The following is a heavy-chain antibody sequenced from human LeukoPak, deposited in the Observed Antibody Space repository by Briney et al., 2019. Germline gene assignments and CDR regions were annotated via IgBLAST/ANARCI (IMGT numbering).Heavy chain of an antibody. D-gene: IGHD1-26*01. CDR3: AKILSGTYSFDL. V-gene: IGHV3-23*01. Sequence: GQSLRLSCTASASTFSTYPMTWVRQAPGQGLEWVSASSGNSVTIYYADSVKGRFTISRDNSKNTLYLQMYSLRAEDTAVYYCAKILSGTYSFDLWGQGTLVTVSS. J-gene: IGHJ4*02. CDR1: ASTFSTYP. CDR2: SSGNSVTI.